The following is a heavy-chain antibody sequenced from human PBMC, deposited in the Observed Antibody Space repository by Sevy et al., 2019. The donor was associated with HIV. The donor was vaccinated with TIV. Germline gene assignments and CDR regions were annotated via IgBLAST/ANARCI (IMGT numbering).Heavy chain of an antibody. CDR3: AGENAWGRGYS. D-gene: IGHD1-26*01. J-gene: IGHJ4*02. CDR2: IYYNDHI. V-gene: IGHV4-59*11. Sequence: SETLSLTCTVSGGSITSLYWNWIRQPPGKGLEWIANIYYNDHINYNPSLKSRVTLSLDTSTNQFSLRLSCVTAADTAMYYCAGENAWGRGYSWGQGTLVTVSS. CDR1: GGSITSLY.